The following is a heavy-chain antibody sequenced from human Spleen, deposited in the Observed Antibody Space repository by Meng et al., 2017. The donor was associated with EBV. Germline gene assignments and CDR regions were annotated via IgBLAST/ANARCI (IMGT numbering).Heavy chain of an antibody. D-gene: IGHD3-10*01. CDR2: IYWDDDK. CDR3: AHATEFGKLFDK. CDR1: GVSLSTTGVG. J-gene: IGHJ4*02. V-gene: IGHV2-5*02. Sequence: TLTRTCPSLLNPQQTLPLTCPFSGVSLSTTGVGVGWRRQPPGKALEWLALIYWDDDKRYRPSLRNRLTITKDTSENQVVLTMTNMDPVDTATYYCAHATEFGKLFDKWGQGTLVTVSS.